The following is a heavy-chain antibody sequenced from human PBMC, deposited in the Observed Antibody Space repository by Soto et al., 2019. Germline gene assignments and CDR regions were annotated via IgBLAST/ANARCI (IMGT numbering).Heavy chain of an antibody. J-gene: IGHJ4*02. V-gene: IGHV3-53*02. CDR1: GFTVSSNY. CDR2: IYSGGST. CDR3: ARARSTAAGLFDY. Sequence: EVQLVETGGGLIQPGGSLRLSCAASGFTVSSNYMTWVRQAPGKGLEWVSAIYSGGSTYYADSVKGRFTISRDNSKNTLYLQMNSLRADDTAGYYCARARSTAAGLFDYTGLGTLVTVSS. D-gene: IGHD6-13*01.